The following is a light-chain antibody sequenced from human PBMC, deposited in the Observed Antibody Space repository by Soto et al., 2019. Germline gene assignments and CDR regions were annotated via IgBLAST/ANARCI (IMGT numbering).Light chain of an antibody. CDR2: GTS. Sequence: EIVMTQSPVTLSVSPGERATLSCRPSQNISRSLAWSQQKLGQGPTPLINGTSTRAGCVPARFSGGGSGTEFTLTITSLQSEDFAVYYCQQYNGWPRTFGQGTKVEI. CDR3: QQYNGWPRT. V-gene: IGKV3-15*01. J-gene: IGKJ1*01. CDR1: QNISRS.